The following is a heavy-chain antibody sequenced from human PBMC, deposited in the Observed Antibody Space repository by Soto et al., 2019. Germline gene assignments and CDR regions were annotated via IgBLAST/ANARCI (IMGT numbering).Heavy chain of an antibody. CDR2: IKQDGSEK. J-gene: IGHJ6*02. D-gene: IGHD6-6*01. CDR3: ARFEYSSSSGVYYYYYGMDV. V-gene: IGHV3-7*01. Sequence: GGSLRLSCAASGFTFSSYWMSWVRQAPGKGLEWVANIKQDGSEKYYVDSVKGRFTISRDSAKNSLYLQINSLRAEETAVYYCARFEYSSSSGVYYYYYGMDVWGQGTTVTVSS. CDR1: GFTFSSYW.